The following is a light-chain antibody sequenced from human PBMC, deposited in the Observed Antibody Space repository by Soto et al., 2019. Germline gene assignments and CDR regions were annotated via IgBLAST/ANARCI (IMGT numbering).Light chain of an antibody. V-gene: IGLV2-14*01. CDR1: SSDVGGYNY. Sequence: QSALTQPASVSGSPGQSITISCTGTSSDVGGYNYVSWYQQHPGKAPKLMLYDVSNRPSGVSNRFSGSKSGNTASLTISGLQAEDEADYYCSSYTSSSTLSYVFGTGTKLTVL. CDR3: SSYTSSSTLSYV. J-gene: IGLJ1*01. CDR2: DVS.